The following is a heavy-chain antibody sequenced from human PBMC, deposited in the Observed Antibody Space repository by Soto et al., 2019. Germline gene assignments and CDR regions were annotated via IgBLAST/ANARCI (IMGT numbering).Heavy chain of an antibody. Sequence: GGSLRLSCAASGFTFSSYAMHWVRQAPGKGLEWVSVISYDGSNKYYADSVKGRFTISRDNSKNTLYLQMNSLRAEDTAVYFCARARHCRSTICYDAFDIWGQGTMVTVSS. V-gene: IGHV3-30*04. D-gene: IGHD2-2*01. J-gene: IGHJ3*02. CDR3: ARARHCRSTICYDAFDI. CDR1: GFTFSSYA. CDR2: ISYDGSNK.